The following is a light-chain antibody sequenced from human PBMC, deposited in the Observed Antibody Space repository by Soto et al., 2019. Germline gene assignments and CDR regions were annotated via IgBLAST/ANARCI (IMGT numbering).Light chain of an antibody. V-gene: IGKV3-15*01. J-gene: IGKJ1*01. CDR1: QSVSSN. Sequence: EIVMTQSPATLSVSPGERATLSCRASQSVSSNLAWYQQKPGQAPRLLIYDASTRATGVPARFSGSGSGTEFTLTFSSLQSEDFAVYYCLQYNDWPRTFGQGTRWIS. CDR3: LQYNDWPRT. CDR2: DAS.